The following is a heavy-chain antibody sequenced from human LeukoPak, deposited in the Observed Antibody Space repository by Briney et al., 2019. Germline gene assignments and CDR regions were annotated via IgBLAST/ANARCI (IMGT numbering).Heavy chain of an antibody. CDR3: ARDHSARYYDSSGFDY. D-gene: IGHD3-22*01. CDR2: INHSGST. CDR1: GGSFSGYY. Sequence: SETLSLTCAVYGGSFSGYYWSWIRQPPGKGLEWIGEINHSGSTNYNPSLKSRVTISVDTSKNQFSLKLSSVTAADTAVYYCARDHSARYYDSSGFDYWGQGTLVTVSS. V-gene: IGHV4-34*01. J-gene: IGHJ4*02.